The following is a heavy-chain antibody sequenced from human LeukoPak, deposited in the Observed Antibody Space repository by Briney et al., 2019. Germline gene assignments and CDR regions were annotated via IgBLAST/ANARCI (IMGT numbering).Heavy chain of an antibody. CDR3: ARHPKYNWNDVGAFDI. V-gene: IGHV4-39*01. CDR1: GDSISNSGYS. J-gene: IGHJ3*02. Sequence: PSETLSLICNVSGDSISNSGYSWGWLRQPPGKGLEWIGGVYYGVKTYYNPSLKTQVTISVDTSKNQFSLKLSSVTAADTAVYYCARHPKYNWNDVGAFDIWGQGTMVTVSS. CDR2: VYYGVKT. D-gene: IGHD1-1*01.